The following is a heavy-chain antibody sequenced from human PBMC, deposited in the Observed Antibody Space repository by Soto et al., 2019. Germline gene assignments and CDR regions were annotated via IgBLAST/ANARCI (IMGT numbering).Heavy chain of an antibody. CDR2: IHSDGSST. D-gene: IGHD2-15*01. CDR3: ARRVGCSGGSCRAYYYYMDV. J-gene: IGHJ6*03. CDR1: GFTFRNYW. V-gene: IGHV3-74*01. Sequence: PGGSLRLSCAASGFTFRNYWMHWVRQAPGKGLVWVSRIHSDGSSTFYADSVKGRFTISRDNAKNTLYLQMNSLRAEDTAVYYCARRVGCSGGSCRAYYYYMDVWGKGTTVTVSS.